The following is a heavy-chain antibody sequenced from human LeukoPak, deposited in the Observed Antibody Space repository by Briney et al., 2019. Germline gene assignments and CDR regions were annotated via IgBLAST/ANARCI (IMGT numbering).Heavy chain of an antibody. Sequence: GGSLRLSCAASGFTFSNAWMSWVRQAPGKGLEWVSYISSSSSTIYYADSVKGRFTISRDNAKNSLYLQMNSLRAEDTAVYYCARDMRAARSALDYWGQGTLVTVSS. V-gene: IGHV3-48*01. CDR2: ISSSSSTI. D-gene: IGHD6-6*01. CDR3: ARDMRAARSALDY. J-gene: IGHJ4*02. CDR1: GFTFSNAW.